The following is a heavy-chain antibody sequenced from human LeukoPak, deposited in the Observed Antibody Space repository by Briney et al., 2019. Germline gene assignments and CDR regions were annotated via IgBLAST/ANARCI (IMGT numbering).Heavy chain of an antibody. CDR1: GFTFSSYW. V-gene: IGHV3-7*01. CDR3: ARDQYGAVFDY. Sequence: GGCLRLSCAASGFTFSSYWMSWVRQAPGKGLEGVANIKQDGSEKYYVDSVKGRFTISRDNAKNSLYLQMNSLRAEDTAVYYCARDQYGAVFDYWGQGTLVTVSS. CDR2: IKQDGSEK. D-gene: IGHD4-17*01. J-gene: IGHJ4*02.